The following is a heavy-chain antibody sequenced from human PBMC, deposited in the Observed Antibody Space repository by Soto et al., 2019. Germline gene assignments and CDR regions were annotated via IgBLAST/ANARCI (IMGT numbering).Heavy chain of an antibody. V-gene: IGHV4-61*01. J-gene: IGHJ4*02. D-gene: IGHD6-13*01. CDR3: ARVVPIAAAGFFDY. CDR2: IYYSGST. CDR1: GGSVSSGSYY. Sequence: ASETLSLTCTVSGGSVSSGSYYWSWIRRPPGKGLEWIGYIYYSGSTNYNPSLKSRVTISVDTSKNQFSLKLSSVTAADTAVYYCARVVPIAAAGFFDYWGQGTLVTVSS.